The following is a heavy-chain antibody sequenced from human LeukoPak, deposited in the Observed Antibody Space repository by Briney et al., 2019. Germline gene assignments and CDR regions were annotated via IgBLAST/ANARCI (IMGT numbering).Heavy chain of an antibody. J-gene: IGHJ5*02. V-gene: IGHV3-11*01. CDR3: ARDPYPKKYCGGDCNWFDP. CDR1: GFTFSDYY. D-gene: IGHD2-21*02. CDR2: ISSSGSTI. Sequence: GGSLRLSCAASGFTFSDYYMSWIRQAPGKGLEWVSYISSSGSTIYYADSVKGRFTISRDNAKNSLYLQMNSLRAEDTAVYYCARDPYPKKYCGGDCNWFDPWGQGTLVTVSS.